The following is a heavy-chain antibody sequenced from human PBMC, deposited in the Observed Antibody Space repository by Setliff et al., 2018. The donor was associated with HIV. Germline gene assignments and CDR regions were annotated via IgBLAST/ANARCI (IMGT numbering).Heavy chain of an antibody. Sequence: PGESLKISCKGSGYSFTNYWIGWVRQMSGKGLEWMGFIYPGDSDTRYSPSFQGQVTISADKSISTAYLQWSSLKASDTAMYYCARVRDYYFDYWGQGTLVTVSS. V-gene: IGHV5-51*01. J-gene: IGHJ4*02. CDR1: GYSFTNYW. CDR3: ARVRDYYFDY. CDR2: IYPGDSDT.